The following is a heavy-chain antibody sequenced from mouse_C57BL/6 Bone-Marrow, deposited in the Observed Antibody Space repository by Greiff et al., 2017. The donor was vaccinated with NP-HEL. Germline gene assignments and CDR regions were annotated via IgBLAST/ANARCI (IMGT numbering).Heavy chain of an antibody. Sequence: QVQLKQSGAELVRPGTSVKVSCKASGYAFTNYLIEWVKQRPGQGLEWIGVINPGSGGTNYNEKFKGKATLTADKSSSTAYMQLSSLTSEDSAVYFCAAYSNYGYFDYWGQGTTLTVSS. CDR2: INPGSGGT. CDR3: AAYSNYGYFDY. V-gene: IGHV1-54*01. CDR1: GYAFTNYL. D-gene: IGHD2-5*01. J-gene: IGHJ2*01.